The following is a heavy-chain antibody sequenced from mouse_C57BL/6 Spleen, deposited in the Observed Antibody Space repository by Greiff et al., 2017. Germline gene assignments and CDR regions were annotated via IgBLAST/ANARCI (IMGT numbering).Heavy chain of an antibody. J-gene: IGHJ2*01. V-gene: IGHV5-4*01. CDR3: ARDDGNYGGYFDY. CDR1: GFTFSSYA. CDR2: ISDGGSYT. D-gene: IGHD2-1*01. Sequence: EVKLMESGGGLVKPGGSLKLSCAASGFTFSSYAMSWVRQTPEKRLEWVATISDGGSYTYYPDNVKGRFTISRDNAKNNLYLQMSHLKSEDTAMYYCARDDGNYGGYFDYWGQGTTLTVSS.